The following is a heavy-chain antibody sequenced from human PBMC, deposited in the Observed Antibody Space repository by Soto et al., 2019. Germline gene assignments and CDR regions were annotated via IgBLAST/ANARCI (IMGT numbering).Heavy chain of an antibody. V-gene: IGHV4-59*01. CDR3: ARFTGDYFDY. Sequence: SETLSLTCTVSGGSISSYYWSWIRQPPGKGLEWIGYIYYSGSTNYNPSLKSRVTISVDTSKNQFSLKLSSVTAADTAVYYCARFTGDYFDYWGQGTLVTVSS. CDR1: GGSISSYY. CDR2: IYYSGST. D-gene: IGHD3-16*01. J-gene: IGHJ4*02.